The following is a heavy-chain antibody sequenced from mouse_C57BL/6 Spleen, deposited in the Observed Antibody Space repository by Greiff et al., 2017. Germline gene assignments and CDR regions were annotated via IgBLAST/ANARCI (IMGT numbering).Heavy chain of an antibody. Sequence: EVKVEESGPGLVKPSQSLSLTCSVTGYSITSGYYWNWIRQFPGNKLEWMGYISYDGSNNYNPSLKNRISITRDTSKNQFFLKLNSVTTEDTATYYCARDYYGSPGLRFAYWGQGTLVTVSA. CDR3: ARDYYGSPGLRFAY. V-gene: IGHV3-6*01. CDR2: ISYDGSN. CDR1: GYSITSGYY. D-gene: IGHD1-1*01. J-gene: IGHJ3*01.